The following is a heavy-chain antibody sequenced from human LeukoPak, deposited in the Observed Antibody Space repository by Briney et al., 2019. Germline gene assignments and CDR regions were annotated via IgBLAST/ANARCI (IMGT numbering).Heavy chain of an antibody. V-gene: IGHV3-21*01. CDR2: ISSSSSYI. Sequence: GGSLRLSCAASGFTFSSYSMNWVRQAPGKGLEWVSSISSSSSYIYYADSVKGRFTISRDNAKNSLYLQMNSLRAEDTAVYYCARATDYYDSSGYPRLLAFDIWGQGTMVTVSS. CDR1: GFTFSSYS. D-gene: IGHD3-22*01. CDR3: ARATDYYDSSGYPRLLAFDI. J-gene: IGHJ3*02.